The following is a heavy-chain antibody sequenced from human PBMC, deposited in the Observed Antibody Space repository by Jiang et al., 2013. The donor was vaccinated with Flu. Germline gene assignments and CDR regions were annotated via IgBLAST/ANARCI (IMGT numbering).Heavy chain of an antibody. CDR2: IYYSGST. V-gene: IGHV4-39*01. Sequence: SGSGLVKPSETLSLTCTVSGGSISSSSYYWGWIRQPPGKGLEWIGSIYYSGSTYYNPSLKSRVTISVDTSKNQFSLKLSSVTAADTAVYYCARSSGITMIVVVTATYFDYWGQGTLVTVSS. J-gene: IGHJ4*02. CDR3: ARSSGITMIVVVTATYFDY. CDR1: GGSISSSSYY. D-gene: IGHD3-22*01.